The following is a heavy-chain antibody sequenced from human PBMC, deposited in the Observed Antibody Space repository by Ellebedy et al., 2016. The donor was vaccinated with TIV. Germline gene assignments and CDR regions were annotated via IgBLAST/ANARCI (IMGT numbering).Heavy chain of an antibody. J-gene: IGHJ6*02. V-gene: IGHV3-13*01. CDR1: GFTFSSYD. CDR3: ARDRGGLLPYYYGMDV. CDR2: IGTAGDT. Sequence: GESLKISCAASGFTFSSYDMHWVRQATGKGLEWVSAIGTAGDTYYPGSVKGRFTISRENAKNSLYLQMNSLRAGDTAVYYCARDRGGLLPYYYGMDVWGQGTTVTVSS. D-gene: IGHD1-26*01.